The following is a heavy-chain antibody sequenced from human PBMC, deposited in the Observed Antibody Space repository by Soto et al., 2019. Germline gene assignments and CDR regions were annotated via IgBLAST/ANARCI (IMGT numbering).Heavy chain of an antibody. Sequence: PGGSLRLSCAASGFTFGTYEMNWVRQAPGKGLEWLSYISSSGSTIYYADSVKGRFTISRDNAKNSLYLQMNSLRAEDTAVYYCARAVELPNFDYWGQGTLVTVSS. CDR1: GFTFGTYE. J-gene: IGHJ4*02. CDR2: ISSSGSTI. V-gene: IGHV3-48*03. D-gene: IGHD1-26*01. CDR3: ARAVELPNFDY.